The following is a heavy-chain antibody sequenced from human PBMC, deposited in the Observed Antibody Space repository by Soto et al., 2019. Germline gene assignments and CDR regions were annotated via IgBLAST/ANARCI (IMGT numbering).Heavy chain of an antibody. Sequence: SETLSLTCTVSGGSISSGGYYWSWIRQHPGKGLEWIGYIYYSGSTNYNPSLKSRVTISVDTSKNQFSLKLSSVTAADTAVYYCASSHYYGSGSYYIYWGQGTLVTLSS. CDR2: IYYSGST. V-gene: IGHV4-61*08. J-gene: IGHJ4*02. D-gene: IGHD3-10*01. CDR3: ASSHYYGSGSYYIY. CDR1: GGSISSGGYY.